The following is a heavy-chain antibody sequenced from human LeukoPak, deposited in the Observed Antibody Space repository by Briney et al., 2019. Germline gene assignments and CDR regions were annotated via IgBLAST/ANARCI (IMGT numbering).Heavy chain of an antibody. V-gene: IGHV4-59*12. J-gene: IGHJ6*03. Sequence: SETLSLTCTVSGGSISSYYWSWIRQPPGKGLEWIGYIYYSGSTNYNPSLKSRVTISVDTSKNQFSLKLSSVTAADTAVYYCARAGWGGRYAAYYYYMDVWGKGTTVTVSS. CDR3: ARAGWGGRYAAYYYYMDV. CDR1: GGSISSYY. D-gene: IGHD2-15*01. CDR2: IYYSGST.